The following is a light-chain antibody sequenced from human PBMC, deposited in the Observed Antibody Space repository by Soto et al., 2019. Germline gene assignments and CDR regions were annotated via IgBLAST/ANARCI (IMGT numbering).Light chain of an antibody. CDR3: QQYDSSPRT. CDR1: QSVSSSF. V-gene: IGKV3-20*01. CDR2: GAS. Sequence: EIVLTQSPGTLSLSAGERATLSCRASQSVSSSFLAWYQQKPGQAPRLLIYGASSRATGIPDRFSGSGSGTDFTLTISRLEPEDFAVYYCQQYDSSPRTFGQGTKVEIK. J-gene: IGKJ1*01.